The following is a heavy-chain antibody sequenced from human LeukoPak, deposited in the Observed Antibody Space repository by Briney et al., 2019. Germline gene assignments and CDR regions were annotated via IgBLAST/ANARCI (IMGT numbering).Heavy chain of an antibody. D-gene: IGHD3-10*01. CDR2: ISAYNGNT. J-gene: IGHJ5*02. CDR3: AREDYYYGSGSYYSDSWFDP. V-gene: IGHV1-18*04. Sequence: ASVNVSCKASGYTFTSYGISWVRQAPGQGLEWMGWISAYNGNTNYAQKLQGRVTMTTDTSTSTAYMELRSLRSDDTAVYYCAREDYYYGSGSYYSDSWFDPWGQGTLVTVSS. CDR1: GYTFTSYG.